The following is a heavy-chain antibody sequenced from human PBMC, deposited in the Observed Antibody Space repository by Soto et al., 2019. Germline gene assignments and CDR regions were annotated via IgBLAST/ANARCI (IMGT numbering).Heavy chain of an antibody. D-gene: IGHD3-3*01. CDR3: AGSFPFWSSYYFDY. J-gene: IGHJ4*02. CDR2: INAANGNT. V-gene: IGHV1-3*01. Sequence: GASVKVSCKGYGYSFTSHDMHWVRQAPGQRLEWMGWINAANGNTKYSPKFQGRVTISRDTSATTVYMELSSLRSEYTAVYYCAGSFPFWSSYYFDYWGQGTPVTFSS. CDR1: GYSFTSHD.